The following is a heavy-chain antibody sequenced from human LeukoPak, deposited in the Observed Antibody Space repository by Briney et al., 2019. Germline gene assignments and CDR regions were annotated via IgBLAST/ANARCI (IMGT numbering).Heavy chain of an antibody. D-gene: IGHD4-23*01. Sequence: PSETLSLTCTVSGGSISSYYWSWIRQPPGKRLEWIGYIFYSGSTNYNPSLKSRVTISVDTSRNQFSLKLNSVTAADTAVYYCARGSPVGDSWGQGTLVTVSS. J-gene: IGHJ4*02. V-gene: IGHV4-59*08. CDR1: GGSISSYY. CDR3: ARGSPVGDS. CDR2: IFYSGST.